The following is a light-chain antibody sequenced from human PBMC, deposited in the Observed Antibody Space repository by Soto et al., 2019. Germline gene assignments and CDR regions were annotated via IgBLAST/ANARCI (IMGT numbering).Light chain of an antibody. V-gene: IGLV2-8*01. CDR3: SSYAGSNNFDV. CDR1: SSDVGGYNY. Sequence: QSVLTQPPSASGSPGQPVTISCTGTSSDVGGYNYVSWYQQHPGKAPKLMIYEVSKRPSGVPDRFSGSKSGNTASLTVSGLQAEDEADYYCSSYAGSNNFDVFGTGTKVTVL. J-gene: IGLJ1*01. CDR2: EVS.